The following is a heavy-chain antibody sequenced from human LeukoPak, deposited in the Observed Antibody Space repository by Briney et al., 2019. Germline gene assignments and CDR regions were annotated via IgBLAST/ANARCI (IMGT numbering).Heavy chain of an antibody. Sequence: GGSVKVSCTASGYTFTSYYMHWVRQAPGQGLEWMGVVNPSSGSTTYSQKFQGRVTMTRDTSTSTVYMDLGSLRSDDTAVYYCARAVGPRGGNWFDPWGQGTLVTVSS. V-gene: IGHV1-46*01. D-gene: IGHD1-26*01. CDR1: GYTFTSYY. CDR3: ARAVGPRGGNWFDP. CDR2: VNPSSGST. J-gene: IGHJ5*02.